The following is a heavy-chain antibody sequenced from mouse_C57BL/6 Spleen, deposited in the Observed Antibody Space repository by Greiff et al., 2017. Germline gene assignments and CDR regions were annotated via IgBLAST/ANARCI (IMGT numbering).Heavy chain of an antibody. J-gene: IGHJ2*01. CDR3: ARRIYYYGPGYFDY. CDR1: GYTFTSYD. Sequence: QVQLKESGPELVKPGASVKLSCKASGYTFTSYDINWVKPRPGQGLEWIGWIYPRDGSTKYNEKFKGKATLTVDTSSSTAYMERHSLTSEDSAVYFCARRIYYYGPGYFDYWGQGTTLTVSS. V-gene: IGHV1-85*01. CDR2: IYPRDGST. D-gene: IGHD1-1*01.